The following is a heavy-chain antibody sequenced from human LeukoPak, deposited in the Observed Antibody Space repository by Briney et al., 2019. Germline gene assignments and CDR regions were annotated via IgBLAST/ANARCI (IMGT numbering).Heavy chain of an antibody. CDR2: LCRSSSYI. Sequence: GGALRPSCAASGFTLSSYSMNWVRQAPGKGVGWVSSLCRSSSYIYYADSVKGRFTISRDNAKNSLYLQMNSLRAEDTAVYYCAREKSVVVVAATRRREFDYWGQGTLVTVSS. V-gene: IGHV3-21*01. CDR1: GFTLSSYS. J-gene: IGHJ4*02. D-gene: IGHD2-15*01. CDR3: AREKSVVVVAATRRREFDY.